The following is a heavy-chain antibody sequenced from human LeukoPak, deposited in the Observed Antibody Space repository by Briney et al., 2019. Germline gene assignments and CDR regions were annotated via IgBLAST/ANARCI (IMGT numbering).Heavy chain of an antibody. V-gene: IGHV4-39*01. J-gene: IGHJ3*02. CDR2: IYYSGST. D-gene: IGHD3-10*01. CDR3: ARHSGAFDI. Sequence: MTSETLPHTCTVSGGSISSSSYYWGWIRQPPGKGLEWIGSIYYSGSTYYNPSLKSRVTISVDTSKNQFSLKLSSVTAADTAVYYCARHSGAFDIWGQGTVVSVCS. CDR1: GGSISSSSYY.